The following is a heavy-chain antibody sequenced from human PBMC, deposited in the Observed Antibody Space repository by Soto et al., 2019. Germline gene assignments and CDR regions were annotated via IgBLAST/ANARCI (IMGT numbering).Heavy chain of an antibody. CDR1: GFTFSSYD. J-gene: IGHJ4*02. D-gene: IGHD1-26*01. Sequence: EVQLVESGGGLVQPGGSLRLSCAASGFTFSSYDMHWVHQATGKGLEWVSAIGTAGDTYYPGSVKGRFTISRENAKNSLYLQMNSLRAGDTAVYYCARGYSGSYHFDYWGQGTLVTVSS. V-gene: IGHV3-13*04. CDR2: IGTAGDT. CDR3: ARGYSGSYHFDY.